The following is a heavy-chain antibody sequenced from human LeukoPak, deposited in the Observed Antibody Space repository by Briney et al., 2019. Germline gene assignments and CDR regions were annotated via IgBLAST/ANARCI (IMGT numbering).Heavy chain of an antibody. J-gene: IGHJ4*02. CDR2: FNPSGGST. V-gene: IGHV1-46*01. CDR3: ARALSYSYGLGGEWGY. CDR1: GYTFTSYY. D-gene: IGHD5-18*01. Sequence: ASVKLSCTAAGYTFTSYYMHWVREAPGQGLEWMGVFNPSGGSTTYAQKFQGRVTMTRDTSTSTDYMELSSLRSEYTAVYYCARALSYSYGLGGEWGYWGQGTLVTVSS.